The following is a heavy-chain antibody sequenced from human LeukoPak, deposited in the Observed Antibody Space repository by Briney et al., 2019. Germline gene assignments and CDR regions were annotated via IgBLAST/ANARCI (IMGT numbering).Heavy chain of an antibody. CDR1: GFTFSNAW. CDR2: ISSSSSYI. D-gene: IGHD2-2*01. CDR3: ARDAEYCSSTSCFFSYFDY. Sequence: PGGSLRLSCAASGFTFSNAWMSWVRQAPGKGLEWVSSISSSSSYIYYADSVKGRFTISRDNAKNSLYLQMNSLRAEDTAVYYCARDAEYCSSTSCFFSYFDYWGQGTLVTVSS. V-gene: IGHV3-21*01. J-gene: IGHJ4*02.